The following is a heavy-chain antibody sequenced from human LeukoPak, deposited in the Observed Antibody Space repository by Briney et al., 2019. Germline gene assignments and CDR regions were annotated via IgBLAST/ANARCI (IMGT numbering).Heavy chain of an antibody. CDR3: ARGAKPRSYYYDSSGLHTHHDY. Sequence: GGSLRLSCAASGFTFSSYWMSWVRQAPGKGLEWVANIKQDGSEKYYVDSVKGRFTISRDNAKNSLYLQMNSLRAEDTAVYYCARGAKPRSYYYDSSGLHTHHDYWGQGTLVTVSS. J-gene: IGHJ4*02. CDR2: IKQDGSEK. CDR1: GFTFSSYW. D-gene: IGHD3-22*01. V-gene: IGHV3-7*01.